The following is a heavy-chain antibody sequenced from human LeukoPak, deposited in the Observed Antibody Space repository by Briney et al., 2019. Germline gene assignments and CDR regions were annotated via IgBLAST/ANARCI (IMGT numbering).Heavy chain of an antibody. CDR2: ISGSGGST. D-gene: IGHD3-3*01. Sequence: GGSLRLSCAASGFTFSSYAMGWVRQAPGEGLEWVSSISGSGGSTYDADSVKGRFTISRDNSKNTLYLQMNTLRAEDAAVYYCAKLGVTSSDLGWFDPWGHGTLVTVSS. J-gene: IGHJ5*02. CDR1: GFTFSSYA. V-gene: IGHV3-23*01. CDR3: AKLGVTSSDLGWFDP.